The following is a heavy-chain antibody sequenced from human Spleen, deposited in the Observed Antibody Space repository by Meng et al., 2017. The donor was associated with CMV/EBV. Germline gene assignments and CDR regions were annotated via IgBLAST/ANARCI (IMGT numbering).Heavy chain of an antibody. CDR2: ISWDGGST. Sequence: GESLKISCAASRFIFDDYTMHWVRQAPGKGLEWVSLISWDGGSTYYADSVKGRFTISRDNSKNSLYLQMNSLRTEDTALYYCAKDMGGVFTPFYYYYGMDVWGQGTTVTVSS. D-gene: IGHD3-16*01. V-gene: IGHV3-43*01. CDR1: RFIFDDYT. J-gene: IGHJ6*02. CDR3: AKDMGGVFTPFYYYYGMDV.